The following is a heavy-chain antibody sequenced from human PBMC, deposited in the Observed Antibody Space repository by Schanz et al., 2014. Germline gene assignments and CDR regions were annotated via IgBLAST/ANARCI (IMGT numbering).Heavy chain of an antibody. CDR3: AKNWKDDQKVVRPGWSDGMDV. CDR2: VTTGGGA. J-gene: IGHJ6*02. V-gene: IGHV3-23*01. Sequence: LESGGTLVQPGGSLRLSCAGSKLTLSTHAMTWVRQAPGKGLEWVSTVTTGGGAFYADSVKGRFTVSRDNSKNMLFLQMNSLRVEDTAIYYCAKNWKDDQKVVRPGWSDGMDVWGQGTTVTVSS. D-gene: IGHD3-3*01. CDR1: KLTLSTHA.